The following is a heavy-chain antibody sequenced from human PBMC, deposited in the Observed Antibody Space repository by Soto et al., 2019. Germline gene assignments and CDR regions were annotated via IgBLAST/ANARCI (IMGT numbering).Heavy chain of an antibody. CDR2: IIPIFGTA. J-gene: IGHJ6*01. V-gene: IGHV1-69*01. CDR3: ARDTRYCSCTRCYGMDV. D-gene: IGHD2-2*01. Sequence: QVQLVQSGAEVKKPGSSVKVSCKASGGTFSSYAISWVRQAPGQGLEWMGGIIPIFGTANYAQKFQGRVTITADDNTSTVYMELCRLGSDDTAVCYCARDTRYCSCTRCYGMDVWGQGKTVTVS. CDR1: GGTFSSYA.